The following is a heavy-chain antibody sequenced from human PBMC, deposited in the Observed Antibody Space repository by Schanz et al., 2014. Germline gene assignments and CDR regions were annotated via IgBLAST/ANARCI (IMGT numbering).Heavy chain of an antibody. Sequence: QVQLVQSGAEVKKPGSSMKVSCKASGGTFNSYTINWVRQAPGQGLEWMGRIIPILGIANYAQKFQGRVTITADRSTSTAYMELSSLRSEDTAVYYCARGYGDSATDFWGQGTLVTASS. D-gene: IGHD4-17*01. CDR3: ARGYGDSATDF. J-gene: IGHJ4*02. CDR2: IIPILGIA. V-gene: IGHV1-69*02. CDR1: GGTFNSYT.